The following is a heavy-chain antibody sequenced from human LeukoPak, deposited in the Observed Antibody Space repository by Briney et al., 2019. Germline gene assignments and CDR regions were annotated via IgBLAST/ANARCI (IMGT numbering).Heavy chain of an antibody. J-gene: IGHJ6*03. CDR1: GFTFTKFW. CDR3: ARDAAVQQLGYYYYYMDV. V-gene: IGHV3-7*01. D-gene: IGHD6-13*01. CDR2: IQEDGKKE. Sequence: GGSLRLSCEASGFTFTKFWMSWVRQAPGKGLEWVANIQEDGKKENYVDSVKGRFTISRDNAKNSLYLQMNSLRAEDTAVYYCARDAAVQQLGYYYYYMDVWGKGTTVTVSS.